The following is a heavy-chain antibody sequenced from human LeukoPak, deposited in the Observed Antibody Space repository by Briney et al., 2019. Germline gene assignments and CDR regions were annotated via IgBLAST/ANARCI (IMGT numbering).Heavy chain of an antibody. CDR3: ARGLTVLRFLEWLVFGY. CDR2: ISLSSGGT. J-gene: IGHJ4*02. CDR1: GDTLTDYY. V-gene: IGHV1-2*02. D-gene: IGHD3-3*01. Sequence: GASVKVSCKASGDTLTDYYMHWLRQAPGQGLEWMGWISLSSGGTYYTQKFQDRVTMTRVTSLSTAYMELSRLRSDDTAVYYCARGLTVLRFLEWLVFGYWGQGTLVTVSS.